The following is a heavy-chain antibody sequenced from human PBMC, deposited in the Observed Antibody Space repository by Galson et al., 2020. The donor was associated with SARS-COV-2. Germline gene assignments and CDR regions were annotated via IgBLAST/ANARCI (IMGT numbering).Heavy chain of an antibody. J-gene: IGHJ4*02. CDR1: GFTFSSYA. D-gene: IGHD3-10*01. CDR3: AKDGHVLLWFGEYNFDY. Sequence: TGGSLRLSCAASGFTFSSYAMSWVRQAPGKVLEWVSAISGSGGRTYYADSVTGRFTISRANSKNTLYLQMNSLRAEDTAVCYCAKDGHVLLWFGEYNFDYGGQGTLGTVAS. V-gene: IGHV3-23*01. CDR2: ISGSGGRT.